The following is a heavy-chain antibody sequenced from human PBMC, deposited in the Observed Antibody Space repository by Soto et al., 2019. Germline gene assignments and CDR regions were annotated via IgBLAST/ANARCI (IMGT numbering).Heavy chain of an antibody. D-gene: IGHD6-19*01. V-gene: IGHV3-30*04. CDR3: ATDWYSSGWYMDDAFDI. CDR2: ISYDGSNK. Sequence: GGSLRLSCAASGFTFSSYAMHWVRQAPGKGLEWVAVISYDGSNKYYADSVKGRFTISRDNSKNTLYLQMNSLRAEDTAVYYCATDWYSSGWYMDDAFDIWGQGTMVTVSS. J-gene: IGHJ3*02. CDR1: GFTFSSYA.